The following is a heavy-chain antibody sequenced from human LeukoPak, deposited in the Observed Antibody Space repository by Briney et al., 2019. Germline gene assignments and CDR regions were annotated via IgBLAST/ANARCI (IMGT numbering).Heavy chain of an antibody. CDR3: AKGVEMATILYFQH. CDR1: GITVSNYG. D-gene: IGHD5-24*01. CDR2: ISGSGGGT. Sequence: PGGSLRLSCAVSGITVSNYGMSWVRQAPGKGLEWVAGISGSGGGTNYADSVKGRFTISRDNFKNTLYLQTNSLRAEDTAVYYCAKGVEMATILYFQHWGQGTLVTVSS. V-gene: IGHV3-23*01. J-gene: IGHJ1*01.